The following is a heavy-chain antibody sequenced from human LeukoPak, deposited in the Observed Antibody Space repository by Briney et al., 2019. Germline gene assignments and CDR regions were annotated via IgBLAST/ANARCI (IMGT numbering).Heavy chain of an antibody. CDR3: STYSGYGFTPFDY. V-gene: IGHV3-49*03. J-gene: IGHJ4*02. Sequence: GGSLRLSCTTSGFTFGDYAMNWFRQAPGKGLEWVGYTRSKAYGGTTEYAASVEGRFTISRDDSKSIAYLQMNSLKNEDTAVYYCSTYSGYGFTPFDYWGQGTLVTVSS. CDR1: GFTFGDYA. D-gene: IGHD5-12*01. CDR2: TRSKAYGGTT.